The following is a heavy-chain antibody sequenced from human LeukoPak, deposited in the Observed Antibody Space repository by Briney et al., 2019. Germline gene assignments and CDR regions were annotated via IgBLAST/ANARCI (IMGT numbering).Heavy chain of an antibody. Sequence: PGRSLRLSCAASGFTFSSYAMHWVRQAPGKGLEWVAVISYDGSNKYYADSVKGRFTISRDNSKNTLYLQMNSLRAEDTAVYYCARKGSSSWYYLSFFDYWGQGTLVTVSS. D-gene: IGHD6-13*01. V-gene: IGHV3-30-3*01. J-gene: IGHJ4*02. CDR1: GFTFSSYA. CDR3: ARKGSSSWYYLSFFDY. CDR2: ISYDGSNK.